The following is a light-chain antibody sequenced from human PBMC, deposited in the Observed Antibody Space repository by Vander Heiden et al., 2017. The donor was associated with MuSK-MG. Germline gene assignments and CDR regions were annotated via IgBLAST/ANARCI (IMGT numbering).Light chain of an antibody. CDR3: HQYDS. V-gene: IGKV3-20*01. CDR2: GAS. J-gene: IGKJ3*01. CDR1: QSISSSF. Sequence: EIVLTQSPGTLSLSPGERATLSCRASQSISSSFLGWYQQKPGQAPRLLIYGASSRATGIPDRFSGSGSGTEFTLTISRLEPEDSAGYDCHQYDSFGPGTKVDIK.